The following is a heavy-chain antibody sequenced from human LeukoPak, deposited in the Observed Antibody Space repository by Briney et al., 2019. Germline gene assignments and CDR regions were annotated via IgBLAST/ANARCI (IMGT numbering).Heavy chain of an antibody. CDR1: GGSISSYY. Sequence: PSETLSLTCTVSGGSISSYYWSWIRQPAGKGLEWIGRIYTSGSTNYNPSLKSRVTISVDTSKNQFSLKLSSVTAADTAVYYCARISSGWYVGAFDIWGQGTMVTVSS. J-gene: IGHJ3*02. V-gene: IGHV4-4*07. CDR3: ARISSGWYVGAFDI. CDR2: IYTSGST. D-gene: IGHD6-19*01.